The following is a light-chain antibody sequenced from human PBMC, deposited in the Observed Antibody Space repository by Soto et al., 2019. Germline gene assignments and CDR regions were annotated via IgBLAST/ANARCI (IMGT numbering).Light chain of an antibody. CDR2: GNS. CDR1: SSNIGAGYD. Sequence: QSVLTQPPSVSGAPGQRVTISCTGSSSNIGAGYDVHWYQQLPGTAPKLLIYGNSNRPSGVPDRFSGSKSGTSASLAITGLRAEDEADYYCQSYDSSLSGWVFGGETKGTVL. CDR3: QSYDSSLSGWV. V-gene: IGLV1-40*01. J-gene: IGLJ3*02.